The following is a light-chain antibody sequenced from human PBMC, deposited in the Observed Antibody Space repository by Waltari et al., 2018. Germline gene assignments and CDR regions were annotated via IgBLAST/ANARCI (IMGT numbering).Light chain of an antibody. CDR1: QDIDDE. V-gene: IGKV5-2*01. CDR3: LEHDNFPTHT. J-gene: IGKJ2*01. CDR2: EAT. Sequence: ETTLTLSPAFMSATPRDKVNISCRASQDIDDEMNWYQQKPGEGAIFIIQEATTLVPGIPPRFSGSGYGTDFTLTINNIQSEDVASYFCLEHDNFPTHTFGQGTKLEIK.